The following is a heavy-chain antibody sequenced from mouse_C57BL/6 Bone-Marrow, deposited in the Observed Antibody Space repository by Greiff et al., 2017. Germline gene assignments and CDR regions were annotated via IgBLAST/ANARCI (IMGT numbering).Heavy chain of an antibody. Sequence: QVHVKQPGAELVKPGASVKMSCKASGYTFTSSWITWVKQRPGQGLEWIGDIYPGSGSTNYNEKFKSKATLTVDTSSSTAYMQLSSLTSEDSAVYYCAGNYGFAYWGQGTLVTVSA. J-gene: IGHJ3*01. CDR2: IYPGSGST. V-gene: IGHV1-55*01. CDR3: AGNYGFAY. CDR1: GYTFTSSW. D-gene: IGHD2-1*01.